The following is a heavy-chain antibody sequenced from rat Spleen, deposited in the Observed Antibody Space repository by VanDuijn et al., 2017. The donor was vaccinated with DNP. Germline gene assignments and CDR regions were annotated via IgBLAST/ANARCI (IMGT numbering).Heavy chain of an antibody. V-gene: IGHV2S8*01. Sequence: QVQLKESGPGLVQPSQTLSLTCTVSGFSLTSHGVIWGRKPPGKGLEWIAAISSGGSTYYNSVLKSRLRISRDTSKSQVFLKMNSLQTEDTATYFCTIFITAVVRDYWGQGVMVTVSS. CDR1: GFSLTSHG. CDR2: ISSGGST. J-gene: IGHJ2*01. CDR3: TIFITAVVRDY. D-gene: IGHD1-1*01.